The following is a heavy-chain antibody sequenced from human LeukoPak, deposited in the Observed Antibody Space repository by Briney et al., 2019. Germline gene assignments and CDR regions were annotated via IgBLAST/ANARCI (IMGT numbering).Heavy chain of an antibody. CDR2: ISYDGSNK. CDR3: AKVGGGALGY. CDR1: GFTFSSYA. Sequence: GGSLRLSCAASGFTFSSYAMHWVRQAPGKGLEWVAVISYDGSNKYYADSVKGRFTISRDNSKNTLYLQMNSLRAEDTAVYYCAKVGGGALGYWGQGTLVTVSS. J-gene: IGHJ4*02. D-gene: IGHD3-16*01. V-gene: IGHV3-30-3*01.